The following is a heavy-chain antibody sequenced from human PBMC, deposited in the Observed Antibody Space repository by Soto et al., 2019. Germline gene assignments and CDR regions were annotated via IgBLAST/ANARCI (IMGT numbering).Heavy chain of an antibody. V-gene: IGHV3-9*01. J-gene: IGHJ4*02. D-gene: IGHD1-26*01. CDR1: GFTFDDYA. Sequence: EVQLVESGGGLVQPGRSLRLSCAASGFTFDDYAMHWVRQAPGKGLEWVSGISWNSGSIGYADSVKGRFTISRDNANNSLYLQMNSLRAEDTALYYCAKDKWELSYYFDYWGQGTLVTVSS. CDR3: AKDKWELSYYFDY. CDR2: ISWNSGSI.